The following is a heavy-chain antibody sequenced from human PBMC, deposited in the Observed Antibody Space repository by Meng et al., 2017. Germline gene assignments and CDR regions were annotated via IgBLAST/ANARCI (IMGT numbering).Heavy chain of an antibody. Sequence: QAQSQESAPSLVKPSQTPSLTCTVSGGSIRRRGYYWSWIRQHPGKGLEWIGYIYYSGSTYYTPSLKSLVTISVDTSKNQFSLKLSSVTAADTAVYYCARADRRVGSYGPNWFDPWGQGTLVTVSS. D-gene: IGHD5-18*01. CDR1: GGSIRRRGYY. J-gene: IGHJ5*02. CDR2: IYYSGST. CDR3: ARADRRVGSYGPNWFDP. V-gene: IGHV4-31*01.